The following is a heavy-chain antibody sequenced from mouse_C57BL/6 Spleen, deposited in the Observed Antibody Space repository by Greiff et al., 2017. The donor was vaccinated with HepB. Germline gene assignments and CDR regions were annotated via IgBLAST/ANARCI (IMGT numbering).Heavy chain of an antibody. V-gene: IGHV1-22*01. Sequence: EVQLQQSGPELVKPGASVKMSCKASGYTFTDYNMHWVKQSHGKSLEWIGYINPNNGGTSYNQKFKGKATLTVNKSSSTAYMELRSLTSEDSAVYYCARGEDDGSPFDYWGQGTTLTVSS. CDR3: ARGEDDGSPFDY. J-gene: IGHJ2*01. CDR2: INPNNGGT. CDR1: GYTFTDYN. D-gene: IGHD2-3*01.